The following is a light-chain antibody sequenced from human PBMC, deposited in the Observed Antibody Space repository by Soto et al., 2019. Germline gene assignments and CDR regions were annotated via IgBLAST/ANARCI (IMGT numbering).Light chain of an antibody. J-gene: IGKJ1*01. CDR3: QQYGSSLWT. CDR1: QSVSSIY. CDR2: GAS. Sequence: EIVLTQSPGTLSLSPGERATLSCRASQSVSSIYVAWYQQKPGQAPRLLIYGASSRATGIPDRLSGSGSGTDFTLTISRLEPEDFAVYYCQQYGSSLWTFGHGTKVDIK. V-gene: IGKV3-20*01.